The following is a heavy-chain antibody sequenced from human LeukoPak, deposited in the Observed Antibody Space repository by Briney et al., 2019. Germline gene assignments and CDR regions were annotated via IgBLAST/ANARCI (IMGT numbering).Heavy chain of an antibody. CDR2: IYTSGST. D-gene: IGHD3-10*01. J-gene: IGHJ6*02. V-gene: IGHV4-4*07. CDR1: GGSISSYY. Sequence: SETLSLTCTVSGGSISSYYWSWIRQPAGKGLEWIGRIYTSGSTNYNPSLKSRVTMSVDTSKNQFSLKLSSVTAADTAVYYCARGPFYYYGSGSYYYYGMDVWGQGTTVTVSS. CDR3: ARGPFYYYGSGSYYYYGMDV.